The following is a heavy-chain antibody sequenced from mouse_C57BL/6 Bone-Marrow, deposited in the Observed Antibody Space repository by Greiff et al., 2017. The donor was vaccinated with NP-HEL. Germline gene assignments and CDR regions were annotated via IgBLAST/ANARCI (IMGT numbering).Heavy chain of an antibody. CDR2: ISSGGGYI. J-gene: IGHJ1*03. D-gene: IGHD2-1*01. Sequence: EVKLVESGEGLVKPGGSLKLSCAASGFTFSSYAMSWVRQTPEKRLEWVAYISSGGGYIYYADTVKGRFTISRYNARNTLYLQMSSLKSEDTAMYYCTSIYYGNYWYFDVWGTGTTVTVSS. V-gene: IGHV5-9-1*02. CDR3: TSIYYGNYWYFDV. CDR1: GFTFSSYA.